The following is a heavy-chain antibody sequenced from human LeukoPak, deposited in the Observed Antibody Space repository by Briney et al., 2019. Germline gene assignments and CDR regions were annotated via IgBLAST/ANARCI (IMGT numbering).Heavy chain of an antibody. Sequence: GGSLRLSCAASGFTFSSYAMSWVRQAPGKGLEWVSAISGSGGSTYYADFVKGRFTISRDNSKNTLYLQMNSLRAEDTAVYYCAIEYDYGDFPGGFFQHWGRGTLVTVSS. J-gene: IGHJ1*01. CDR2: ISGSGGST. CDR1: GFTFSSYA. CDR3: AIEYDYGDFPGGFFQH. D-gene: IGHD4-17*01. V-gene: IGHV3-23*01.